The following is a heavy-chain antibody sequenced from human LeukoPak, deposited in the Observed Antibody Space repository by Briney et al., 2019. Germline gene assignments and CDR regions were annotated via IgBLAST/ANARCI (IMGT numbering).Heavy chain of an antibody. V-gene: IGHV1-2*06. CDR1: GYTFTGYH. D-gene: IGHD6-13*01. CDR2: INPYSGDT. CDR3: ARDQGSLTRSWYTGY. Sequence: ASVKVSCKASGYTFTGYHIHWVRQAPGQGLEWVGRINPYSGDTNFAQKFQGRATMTRDTSITTADMDLSSLTPDDTAVYFCARDQGSLTRSWYTGYWGQGTQVTVSS. J-gene: IGHJ4*02.